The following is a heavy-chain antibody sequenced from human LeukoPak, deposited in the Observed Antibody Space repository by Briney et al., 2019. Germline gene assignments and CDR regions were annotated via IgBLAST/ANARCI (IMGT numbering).Heavy chain of an antibody. CDR3: TRDGFSYCGGDCYPYYFDY. J-gene: IGHJ4*02. CDR1: GDSISNDY. V-gene: IGHV4-4*07. D-gene: IGHD2-21*01. Sequence: SETLSLTCTVSGDSISNDYWSWIRQPAGKGLEWIGRIYTSGSTNYNPSLKSRVTISVDTSKNQFSLKLSSVTAADTAVYYCTRDGFSYCGGDCYPYYFDYWGQGTLVTVSS. CDR2: IYTSGST.